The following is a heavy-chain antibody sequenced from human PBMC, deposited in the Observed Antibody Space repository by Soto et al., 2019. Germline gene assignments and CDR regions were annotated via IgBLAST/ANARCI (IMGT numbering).Heavy chain of an antibody. CDR2: ISGSGGST. V-gene: IGHV3-23*01. CDR1: GFTFSSYA. Sequence: PGGSLRLSCAASGFTFSSYAMSWXXXXXXXXXEWVSAISGSGGSTYYADSVKGRFTISRDNSKNTLYLQMNSLRAEDTAVYYCAKDTDTTVTTYGWGAFDIWGQGTMVTVSS. D-gene: IGHD4-17*01. CDR3: AKDTDTTVTTYGWGAFDI. J-gene: IGHJ3*02.